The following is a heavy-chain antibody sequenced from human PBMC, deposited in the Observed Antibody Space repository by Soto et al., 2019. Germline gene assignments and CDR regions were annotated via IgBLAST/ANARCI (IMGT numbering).Heavy chain of an antibody. CDR2: IIATIGLL. D-gene: IGHD3-22*01. CDR3: ARYLGQFDSRGKRES. Sequence: QVQLVQSGAEVKKPGSSVKFSCKTPGYAFSSYTVTWVRHAAGQGLEWMGRIIATIGLLNYAQKFQGRVTITTDTSTTTSFKELTSLRSEDTARSFCARYLGQFDSRGKRESCGQGTLVTVSS. J-gene: IGHJ1*01. V-gene: IGHV1-69*02. CDR1: GYAFSSYT.